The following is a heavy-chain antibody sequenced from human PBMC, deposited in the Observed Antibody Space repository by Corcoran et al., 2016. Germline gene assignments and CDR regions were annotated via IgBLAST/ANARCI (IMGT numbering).Heavy chain of an antibody. V-gene: IGHV3-15*07. D-gene: IGHD4-17*01. CDR1: GFSFANAW. Sequence: EVHLVASGGGLVKPGGSLRVSCAASGFSFANAWMNWVRQAAGRGLEWVGRIKRKIDGETIDYAAPVKGRIIITRDYSKSTLYLQMNNLKTEDTGVYYCTTYGDNDVGRWGHGTLVTVSS. CDR3: TTYGDNDVGR. CDR2: IKRKIDGETI. J-gene: IGHJ1*01.